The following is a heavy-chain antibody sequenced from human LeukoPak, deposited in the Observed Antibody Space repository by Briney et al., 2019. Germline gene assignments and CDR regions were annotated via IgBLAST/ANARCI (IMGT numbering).Heavy chain of an antibody. V-gene: IGHV1-18*01. Sequence: ASVKVSCKASGYTFTSYGISWVRQAPGQGLEWMGWISAYNGNTNYAQKLQGRVTMTTDTSTSTAYMELRSLRSDDPAVYYCARDFYTMVRGVQPATLDYWGQGTLVTVSS. CDR2: ISAYNGNT. J-gene: IGHJ4*02. D-gene: IGHD3-10*01. CDR1: GYTFTSYG. CDR3: ARDFYTMVRGVQPATLDY.